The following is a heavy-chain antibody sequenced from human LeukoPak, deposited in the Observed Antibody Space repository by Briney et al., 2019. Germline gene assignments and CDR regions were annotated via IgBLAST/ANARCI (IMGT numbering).Heavy chain of an antibody. CDR3: ALQPGIAAAGTNYFDY. J-gene: IGHJ4*02. CDR2: INTNTGNP. Sequence: ASVKVSCKASGYTFTSYAMNWVRQAPGQGLEWIGWINTNTGNPTYAQGFTGRFVFSLDTSVSTAYLQISSLKAEDTAVYYCALQPGIAAAGTNYFDYWGQGTLVTVSS. V-gene: IGHV7-4-1*02. CDR1: GYTFTSYA. D-gene: IGHD6-13*01.